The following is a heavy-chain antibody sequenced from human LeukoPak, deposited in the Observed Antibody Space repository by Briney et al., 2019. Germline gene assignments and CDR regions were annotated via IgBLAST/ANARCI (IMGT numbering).Heavy chain of an antibody. Sequence: GASVKVSCKASGYTFTSCDINWVRQAPGQGLEWMAWMNPNSGNTGYAQKFQGRVTMTRNTSISTAYMELSSLTSEDTAVYYCARGRAASIAVAWGWGQGTPVTVSS. D-gene: IGHD6-19*01. J-gene: IGHJ4*02. CDR2: MNPNSGNT. V-gene: IGHV1-8*01. CDR1: GYTFTSCD. CDR3: ARGRAASIAVAWG.